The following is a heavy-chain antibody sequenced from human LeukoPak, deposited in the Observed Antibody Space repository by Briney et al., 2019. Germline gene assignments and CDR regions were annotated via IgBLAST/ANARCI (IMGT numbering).Heavy chain of an antibody. CDR3: AKEPHILTGYYTDYFDS. Sequence: PGGSLRLSCADSGFTFSSYGMSWVRQAPGKGLEWVSVISGSGHTTDYADSVKGRFTVSRDNSRNTLYLQMNSLRAEDTAVYFCAKEPHILTGYYTDYFDSWGQGTLVTVSS. V-gene: IGHV3-23*01. J-gene: IGHJ4*02. D-gene: IGHD3-9*01. CDR2: ISGSGHTT. CDR1: GFTFSSYG.